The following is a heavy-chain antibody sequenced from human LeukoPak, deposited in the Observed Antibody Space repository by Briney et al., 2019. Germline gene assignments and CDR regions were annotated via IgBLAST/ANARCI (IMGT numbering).Heavy chain of an antibody. CDR2: MNPNSGNT. CDR3: ARGCRPYYYDSSGPTYYYYMDV. D-gene: IGHD3-22*01. Sequence: VASVKVSCKASGYTFTSYDTNWVRQATGQGLEWMGWMNPNSGNTGYAQKFQGRVTMTRNTSISTAYMELSSLRSEDTAVYYCARGCRPYYYDSSGPTYYYYMDVWGKGTTVTVSS. CDR1: GYTFTSYD. V-gene: IGHV1-8*01. J-gene: IGHJ6*03.